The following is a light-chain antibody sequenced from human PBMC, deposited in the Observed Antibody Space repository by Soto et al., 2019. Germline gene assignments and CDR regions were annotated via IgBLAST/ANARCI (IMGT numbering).Light chain of an antibody. CDR2: GAS. V-gene: IGKV3-20*01. J-gene: IGKJ4*01. CDR1: ESVSTNY. Sequence: EIVLTQSPGTLSLSPGERATLSCRAGESVSTNYLAWYQQKPGQAPRLLISGASSRATGIPDRFSGSGSGADFTLTINRLEPEDFAVYYCQQYGSVPLTFGGGTKVEIK. CDR3: QQYGSVPLT.